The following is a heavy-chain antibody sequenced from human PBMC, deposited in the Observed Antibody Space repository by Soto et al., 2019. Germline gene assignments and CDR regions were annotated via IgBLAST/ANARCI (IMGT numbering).Heavy chain of an antibody. D-gene: IGHD1-1*01. J-gene: IGHJ3*02. CDR1: GGSVNSGNYY. CDR2: MSHSGGT. V-gene: IGHV4-34*01. Sequence: QVQLQQWGAGLLKPSETLSLTCAVFGGSVNSGNYYWSWIRQPPGKGLEWIGEMSHSGGTHFNPSRKSRVTISVDTSENQFSLKMSSVTAADTALYYCARVERGTATTVVDAFDIWGPGTMVTVSS. CDR3: ARVERGTATTVVDAFDI.